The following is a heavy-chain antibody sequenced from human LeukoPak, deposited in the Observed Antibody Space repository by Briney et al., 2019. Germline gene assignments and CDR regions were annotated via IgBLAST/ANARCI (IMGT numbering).Heavy chain of an antibody. V-gene: IGHV4-39*01. D-gene: IGHD6-13*01. Sequence: SETLSLTCTVSGGSISSSSYYWGWIRQPPGKGLEWIGSIYYSGSTYYNPSLKSRVTISVDTSKNQFSLKLSSVTAADTAVYYCARTATKEQLPGGWGQGTLVTVSS. CDR2: IYYSGST. J-gene: IGHJ4*02. CDR1: GGSISSSSYY. CDR3: ARTATKEQLPGG.